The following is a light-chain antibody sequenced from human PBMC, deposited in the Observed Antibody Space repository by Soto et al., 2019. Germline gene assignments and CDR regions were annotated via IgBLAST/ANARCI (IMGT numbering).Light chain of an antibody. V-gene: IGLV2-11*01. CDR3: CSYAGTYTYV. Sequence: QSVLTQPRSVSGSPGQSVTISCTGTYSDVGLYDYLSWYQQHPGKAPKLIISDVTKRPSGVPDRFSGSKSGNTASLTISGVQAEDEADYYCCSYAGTYTYVFGSGTKLTVL. CDR1: YSDVGLYDY. CDR2: DVT. J-gene: IGLJ1*01.